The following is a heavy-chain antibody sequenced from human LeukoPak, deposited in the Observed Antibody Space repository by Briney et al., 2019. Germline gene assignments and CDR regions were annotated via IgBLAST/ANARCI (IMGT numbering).Heavy chain of an antibody. V-gene: IGHV3-21*01. J-gene: IGHJ5*02. CDR3: AREEEVLWFGELFRGNWFDP. CDR1: GFTFSSYS. CDR2: ISSSSSYI. D-gene: IGHD3-10*01. Sequence: GGSLRLSCAASGFTFSSYSMNWVRQAPGKGLEWVSSISSSSSYIYYADSVKGRFTISRDNAKNSLYLQMNSLRAEDTAVYYCAREEEVLWFGELFRGNWFDPWGQGTLVTVSS.